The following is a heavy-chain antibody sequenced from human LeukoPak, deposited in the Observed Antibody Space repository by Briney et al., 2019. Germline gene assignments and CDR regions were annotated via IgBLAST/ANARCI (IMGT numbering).Heavy chain of an antibody. CDR2: ISYDGSNK. CDR3: AKRVATITWYFDY. D-gene: IGHD5-24*01. CDR1: GFTFSSYG. Sequence: SGGSLRLSCVASGFTFSSYGMHWVRQAPGKGLEWVAVISYDGSNKYYADSVKGRFTISRDNSKNTLYLQMNSLRAEDTAVYYCAKRVATITWYFDYWGQGTLVTVSS. J-gene: IGHJ4*02. V-gene: IGHV3-30*18.